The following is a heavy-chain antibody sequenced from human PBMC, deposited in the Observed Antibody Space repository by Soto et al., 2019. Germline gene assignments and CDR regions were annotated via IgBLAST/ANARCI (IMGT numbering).Heavy chain of an antibody. Sequence: PSETLSLTCTVSGGTISSYYWSWIRHPPWKGLEWIGYIYYSGSTNYNPSLKSRVTISVDTSKNQFSLKLSSVTAADTAVYYCARRYGLAFDIWGQVTMVTVS. CDR3: ARRYGLAFDI. V-gene: IGHV4-59*08. CDR1: GGTISSYY. CDR2: IYYSGST. J-gene: IGHJ3*02. D-gene: IGHD3-3*01.